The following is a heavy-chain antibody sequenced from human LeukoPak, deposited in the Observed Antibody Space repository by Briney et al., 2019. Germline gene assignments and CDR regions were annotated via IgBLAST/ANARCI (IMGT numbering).Heavy chain of an antibody. CDR1: GFTFSSYG. J-gene: IGHJ4*02. CDR3: AKRALRCSYGGYYFDY. V-gene: IGHV3-30*18. CDR2: ISYDGSNK. Sequence: PGGSLRLSCAASGFTFSSYGMHWVRQAPGKGLEWVAVISYDGSNKYYADSVKGRFTISRDNSKNTLYLQMNSLRAEDTAVYYCAKRALRCSYGGYYFDYWGQGTLVTVSS. D-gene: IGHD5-18*01.